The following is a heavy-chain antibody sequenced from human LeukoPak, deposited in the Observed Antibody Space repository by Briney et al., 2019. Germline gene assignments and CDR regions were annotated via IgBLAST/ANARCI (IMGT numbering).Heavy chain of an antibody. Sequence: GGSLRLSCAASGFTFSSYGMHWVRQAPGKGLEWVAVIWYDGSNKYYADSVKGRFTISRDNSKNTLYLQMNSLRAEDTAVYYCARGAYSYSYLFDYWGQGTLVTVSS. V-gene: IGHV3-33*01. J-gene: IGHJ4*02. CDR2: IWYDGSNK. CDR3: ARGAYSYSYLFDY. CDR1: GFTFSSYG. D-gene: IGHD5-18*01.